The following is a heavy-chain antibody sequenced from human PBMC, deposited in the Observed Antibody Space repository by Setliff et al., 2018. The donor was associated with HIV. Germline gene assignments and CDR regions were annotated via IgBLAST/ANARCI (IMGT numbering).Heavy chain of an antibody. CDR3: ARAEMATIVAFDI. CDR1: GASISSYY. D-gene: IGHD5-12*01. CDR2: IYTSGNM. Sequence: SETLSLTCTVSGASISSYYWNWFRQPAGKGLESLGRIYTSGNMIYNPSLKSRVTMSADTSKNHFSLKLTSVTAADTAVYYCARAEMATIVAFDIWGQGTMVTVSS. J-gene: IGHJ3*02. V-gene: IGHV4-4*07.